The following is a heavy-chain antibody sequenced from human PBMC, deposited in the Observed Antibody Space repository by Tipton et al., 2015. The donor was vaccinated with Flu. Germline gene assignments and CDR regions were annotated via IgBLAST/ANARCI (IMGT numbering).Heavy chain of an antibody. D-gene: IGHD3-9*01. J-gene: IGHJ5*02. V-gene: IGHV4-39*07. CDR3: AKEGSYNILTNYYNKGVDP. Sequence: TLSLTCTVSGASISSESYYWGWIRQPPGKGLEWIGNIYHSGSTNYNPSLKSRVTISLDKSKNQFSLNLSSVTAADTAVYYCAKEGSYNILTNYYNKGVDPWGQGTLVIVSS. CDR1: GASISSESYY. CDR2: IYHSGST.